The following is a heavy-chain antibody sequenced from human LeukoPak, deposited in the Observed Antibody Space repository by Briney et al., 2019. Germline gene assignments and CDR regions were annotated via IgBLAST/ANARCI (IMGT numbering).Heavy chain of an antibody. CDR1: GYTFTGYY. D-gene: IGHD3-9*01. CDR2: INPNSGGT. J-gene: IGHJ4*02. Sequence: ASVKVSCKASGYTFTGYYMHWVRQAPGQGLEWMGWINPNSGGTNYAQKFQGRVTMTRDTSISTAYMELSRLRSDDTAVYYCARARRYFDWLFYYWGQGTLVTVSS. V-gene: IGHV1-2*02. CDR3: ARARRYFDWLFYY.